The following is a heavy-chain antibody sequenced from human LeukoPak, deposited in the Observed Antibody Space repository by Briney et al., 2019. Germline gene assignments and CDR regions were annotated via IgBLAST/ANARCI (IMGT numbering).Heavy chain of an antibody. J-gene: IGHJ4*02. CDR1: GFTFSSYS. V-gene: IGHV3-21*01. D-gene: IGHD3-10*01. CDR3: ARGRMVTMVRGVRRYYFDY. Sequence: PGGSLRLSCAASGFTFSSYSMNWVRQAPGKGLEWVSSISSSSSYIYYADSVKGRFTISRDNAKNSLYLQMNSLRAEDTAVYYCARGRMVTMVRGVRRYYFDYWGQGTLVTVSS. CDR2: ISSSSSYI.